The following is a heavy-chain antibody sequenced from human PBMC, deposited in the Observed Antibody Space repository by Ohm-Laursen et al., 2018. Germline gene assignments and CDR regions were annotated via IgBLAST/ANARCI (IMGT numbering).Heavy chain of an antibody. D-gene: IGHD6-19*01. CDR3: AKRLGPGPFDI. CDR1: GFTFSSYA. CDR2: ISGSGGST. J-gene: IGHJ3*02. Sequence: GSLRLSCAAPGFTFSSYAMSWVRQAPGKGLEWISAISGSGGSTYYADSVKGRFTFSRDNSKNTLYLQMNSLRAEDTAVYYCAKRLGPGPFDIWGQGTMVTVSS. V-gene: IGHV3-23*01.